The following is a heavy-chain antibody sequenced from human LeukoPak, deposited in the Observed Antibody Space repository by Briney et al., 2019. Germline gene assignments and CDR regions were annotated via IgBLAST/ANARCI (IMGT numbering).Heavy chain of an antibody. D-gene: IGHD6-19*01. CDR1: GFTFSSYS. CDR3: AKDCRWLVRGYAFDI. V-gene: IGHV3-21*04. J-gene: IGHJ3*02. CDR2: ISSSSGYI. Sequence: GGSLRLSCAASGFTFSSYSMNWVRQAPGKGLEWVSSISSSSGYIYYADSVKGRFTISRDNAKNSLFLQMNSLRAEDTAVYYCAKDCRWLVRGYAFDIWGQGTMVTVSS.